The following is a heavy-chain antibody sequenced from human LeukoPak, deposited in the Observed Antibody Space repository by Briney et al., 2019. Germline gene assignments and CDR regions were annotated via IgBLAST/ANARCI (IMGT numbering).Heavy chain of an antibody. Sequence: ETLSLTCTVSGGSISSYYWSWIRQPPGKGLEWVSGINWNGGSTGYADSVKGRFTISRDNAKNSLYLQMNSLRAEDTALYYCARRAAAEYYYYYMDVWGKGTTVTVSS. V-gene: IGHV3-20*04. CDR1: GGSISSYY. D-gene: IGHD6-13*01. J-gene: IGHJ6*03. CDR2: INWNGGST. CDR3: ARRAAAEYYYYYMDV.